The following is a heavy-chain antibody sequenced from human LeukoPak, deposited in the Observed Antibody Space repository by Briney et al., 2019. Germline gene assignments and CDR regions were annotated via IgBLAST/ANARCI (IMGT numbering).Heavy chain of an antibody. CDR1: GYTFTSYD. V-gene: IGHV1-8*01. Sequence: ASVKVSCKASGYTFTSYDINWVRQATGQGLEWMGWMNPNGGNTGYAQKFQGRVTMTRNTSISTAYMELSSLRSEDTAVYYCARGTLTGTIGDYWGQGTLVTVSS. D-gene: IGHD1-7*01. CDR2: MNPNGGNT. CDR3: ARGTLTGTIGDY. J-gene: IGHJ4*02.